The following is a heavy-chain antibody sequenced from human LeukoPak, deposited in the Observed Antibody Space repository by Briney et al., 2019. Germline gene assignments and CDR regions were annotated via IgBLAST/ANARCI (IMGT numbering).Heavy chain of an antibody. V-gene: IGHV6-1*01. D-gene: IGHD4-17*01. CDR2: TYYRSKWYF. CDR3: ARGRYGYYVLLFEY. Sequence: SQTLSLTCAVSGDSVSSNSAAWNWLRQSPSRGLEWLGRTYYRSKWYFDHAVSVKSPITINPDTSKNEFSLQLSSVAPEDPAVYYCARGRYGYYVLLFEYGGQGSLVTVSS. CDR1: GDSVSSNSAA. J-gene: IGHJ4*02.